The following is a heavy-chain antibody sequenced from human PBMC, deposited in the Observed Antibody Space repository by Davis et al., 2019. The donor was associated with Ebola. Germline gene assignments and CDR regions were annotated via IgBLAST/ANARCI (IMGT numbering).Heavy chain of an antibody. J-gene: IGHJ6*02. D-gene: IGHD6-19*01. CDR1: GYTFTSYD. CDR3: ARDWERAVARYYYYYGMDV. CDR2: MNPNSGNT. V-gene: IGHV1-8*01. Sequence: ASVKVSCKASGYTFTSYDINWVRQATGQGLEWMGWMNPNSGNTGYAQKFQGRVTMTRNTSISTAYMELSSLRSEDTAVYYCARDWERAVARYYYYYGMDVWGQGTTVTVSS.